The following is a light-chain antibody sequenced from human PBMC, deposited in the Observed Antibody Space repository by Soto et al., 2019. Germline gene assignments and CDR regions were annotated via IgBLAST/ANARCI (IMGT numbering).Light chain of an antibody. V-gene: IGKV3D-15*01. CDR2: DAY. J-gene: IGKJ4*01. Sequence: EIVLTQSPAPLSLSPGERATLSCRASQSVSSYLAWYQQKPGQAHRLLIYDAYNRATGIQARFSGSGSGTEFTLAISSLQSEDFAVYYCQHYNNWLGTFGGGTKVDIK. CDR1: QSVSSY. CDR3: QHYNNWLGT.